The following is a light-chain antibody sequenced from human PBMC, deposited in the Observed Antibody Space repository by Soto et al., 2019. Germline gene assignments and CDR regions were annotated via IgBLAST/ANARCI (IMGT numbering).Light chain of an antibody. CDR1: QRVSTY. CDR2: AAS. CDR3: QQSYSTPRT. V-gene: IGKV1-39*01. Sequence: DIQMTQSPSSLSASVGDRVTITCRASQRVSTYLNWYQQKPEKAPKLLIYAASSLPSGVPSRFSGSGSGTDFTLTISSLQPEDFATYYCQQSYSTPRTFGQGTKLEIK. J-gene: IGKJ2*01.